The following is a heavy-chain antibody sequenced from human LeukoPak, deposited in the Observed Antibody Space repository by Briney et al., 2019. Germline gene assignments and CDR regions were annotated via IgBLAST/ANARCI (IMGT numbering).Heavy chain of an antibody. CDR1: GGSFSGYY. V-gene: IGHV4-34*01. CDR2: INHSGST. CDR3: ARVPIWSGPYDAFDI. D-gene: IGHD3-3*01. Sequence: PSETLSLTCAVYGGSFSGYYWSWIRQPPGKGLEWIGEINHSGSTNYNPSLKSRVTISVDTSKNQFSLKLSSVTAADTAVYYCARVPIWSGPYDAFDIWGQGKMVTVSS. J-gene: IGHJ3*02.